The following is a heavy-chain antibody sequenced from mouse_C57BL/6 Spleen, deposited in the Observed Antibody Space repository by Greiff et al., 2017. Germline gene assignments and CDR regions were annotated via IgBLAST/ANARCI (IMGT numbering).Heavy chain of an antibody. V-gene: IGHV1-80*01. CDR1: GYAFSSYW. Sequence: QVQLQQSGAELVKPGASVKISCKASGYAFSSYWMNWVKQRPGKGLEWIGQIYPGDGDTNYNGKFKGKATLTADKSSSTAYMQLSSLTSEDSAVYFCARSSHCYGSSPYFGCWGQGTTLTVSS. CDR2: IYPGDGDT. CDR3: ARSSHCYGSSPYFGC. D-gene: IGHD1-1*01. J-gene: IGHJ2*01.